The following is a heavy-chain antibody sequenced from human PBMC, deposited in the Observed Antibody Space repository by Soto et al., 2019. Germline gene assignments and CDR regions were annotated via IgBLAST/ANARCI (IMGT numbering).Heavy chain of an antibody. V-gene: IGHV4-59*13. CDR3: ARDRSAGYTGTFDN. Sequence: NPSETLSLTCTVSGGSMSGYYWSWIRQPPGRGLEWIGYVYYSGKTNYNPSIQSRVTLSIDTSKNQFSLRLNAVTAADTAFYYCARDRSAGYTGTFDNWGQGTLVTVSS. J-gene: IGHJ4*02. CDR2: VYYSGKT. CDR1: GGSMSGYY. D-gene: IGHD6-19*01.